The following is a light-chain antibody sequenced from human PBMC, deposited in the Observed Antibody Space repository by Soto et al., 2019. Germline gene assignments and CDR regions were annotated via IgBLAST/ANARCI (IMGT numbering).Light chain of an antibody. CDR2: DAS. CDR1: QSISSW. Sequence: DIQMTQSPSTLSASVGDRVTITCRASQSISSWLAWYQQKPGKAPKLLIYDASSLESGVPSRFSGSGSGTEFTLTISCLQPDDFATYYCQQYNSYSWTVGQGTKVDIK. J-gene: IGKJ1*01. CDR3: QQYNSYSWT. V-gene: IGKV1-5*01.